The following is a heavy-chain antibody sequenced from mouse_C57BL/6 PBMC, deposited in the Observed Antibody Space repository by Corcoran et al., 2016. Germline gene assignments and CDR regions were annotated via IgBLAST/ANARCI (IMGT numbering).Heavy chain of an antibody. CDR2: INPNNGGT. CDR1: GYTFTDYY. D-gene: IGHD2-1*01. CDR3: ARYPLYGNSYAMDY. V-gene: IGHV1-26*01. J-gene: IGHJ4*01. Sequence: EVQLQQSGPELVKPGASVKISCKASGYTFTDYYMNWVKQSHGKSLEWIGDINPNNGGTSYNQKFKGKATLTVDKSSSTAYMELRSLTSEDSAVYYCARYPLYGNSYAMDYWGQGTSVTVSS.